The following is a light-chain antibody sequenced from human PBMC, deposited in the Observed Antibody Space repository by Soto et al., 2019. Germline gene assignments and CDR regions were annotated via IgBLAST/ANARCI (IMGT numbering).Light chain of an antibody. J-gene: IGLJ1*01. CDR1: SSDVGGYNY. CDR3: SSYTSSSTPRV. V-gene: IGLV2-14*01. CDR2: DVS. Sequence: QSALTQPASVSGSPGQSITISCTGTSSDVGGYNYVSWYQQHPGKAPKLMIYDVSNRPSGVSNRFSGSKSGNTASLTISGLQAEDEADYCCSSYTSSSTPRVFGTGTKLTVL.